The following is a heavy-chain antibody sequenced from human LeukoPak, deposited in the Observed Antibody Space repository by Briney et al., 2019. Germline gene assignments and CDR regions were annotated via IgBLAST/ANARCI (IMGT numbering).Heavy chain of an antibody. CDR1: GFTVSSNY. V-gene: IGHV3-53*01. CDR3: ARGHSSSWYYFDY. Sequence: GGSLRLSCAASGFTVSSNYMSWVRQAPGKGLEWVSVIYSGGSTYYADSVKGRFTISRDDSKNTLYLQMNSLRAEDTAVYYCARGHSSSWYYFDYWGQGTLVTVSS. D-gene: IGHD6-13*01. J-gene: IGHJ4*02. CDR2: IYSGGST.